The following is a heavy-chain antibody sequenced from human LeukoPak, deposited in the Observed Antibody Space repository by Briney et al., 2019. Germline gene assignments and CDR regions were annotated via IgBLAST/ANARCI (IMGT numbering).Heavy chain of an antibody. J-gene: IGHJ5*02. D-gene: IGHD3-10*01. CDR1: GGSISSGDFP. CDR2: IFHTGHT. Sequence: PSQTLSLTRAVSGGSISSGDFPWSWIRQPPGKGLERIGYIFHTGHTSYNPSLKSRVTISVDTSKNQFSLKLSSVTAADTAVYYCARGKGLLWFGELFGQYNWFDPWGQGTLVTVPS. CDR3: ARGKGLLWFGELFGQYNWFDP. V-gene: IGHV4-30-2*01.